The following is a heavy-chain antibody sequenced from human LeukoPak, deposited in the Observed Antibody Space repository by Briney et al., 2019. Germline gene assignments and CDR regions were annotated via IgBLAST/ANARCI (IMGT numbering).Heavy chain of an antibody. CDR3: ARRRFRGYSYGFPDY. Sequence: PSETLSLTCAVYGGSFSGYYWSWIRQPPGKGLEWIGEINHSGSTNYNPSLKSRVTISVDTSKNQFSLKLSSVTAADTAMYYCARRRFRGYSYGFPDYWGQGTLVTVSS. D-gene: IGHD5-18*01. V-gene: IGHV4-34*01. J-gene: IGHJ4*02. CDR1: GGSFSGYY. CDR2: INHSGST.